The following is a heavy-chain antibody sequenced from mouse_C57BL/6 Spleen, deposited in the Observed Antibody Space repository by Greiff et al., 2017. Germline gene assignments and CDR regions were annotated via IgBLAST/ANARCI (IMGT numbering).Heavy chain of an antibody. D-gene: IGHD2-4*01. CDR3: ARHEDYDDSFYAMDY. J-gene: IGHJ4*01. CDR1: GFTFSSYG. Sequence: DVKLVESGGDLVKPGGSLKLSCAASGFTFSSYGMSWVRQTPDKRLEWVATISSGGSYTYYPDSVKGRFTIARDNAKNTLYLQMSSLKSEDTAMYYCARHEDYDDSFYAMDYWGQGTSVTVSS. CDR2: ISSGGSYT. V-gene: IGHV5-6*02.